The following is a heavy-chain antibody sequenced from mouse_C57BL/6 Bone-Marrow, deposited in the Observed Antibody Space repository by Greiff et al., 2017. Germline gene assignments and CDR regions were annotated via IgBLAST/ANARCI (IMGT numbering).Heavy chain of an antibody. J-gene: IGHJ1*03. Sequence: EVQLQQSGPELVKPGASVKISCKASGYTFTDYYMNWVKQSHGQSLEWIGDINPNNGGTSYNQKFKGKATLTVDKSSSTAYMELRSLTSEDSAVYYCARDGYWYFDVWGTGTTVTVSS. CDR2: INPNNGGT. V-gene: IGHV1-26*01. D-gene: IGHD2-3*01. CDR1: GYTFTDYY. CDR3: ARDGYWYFDV.